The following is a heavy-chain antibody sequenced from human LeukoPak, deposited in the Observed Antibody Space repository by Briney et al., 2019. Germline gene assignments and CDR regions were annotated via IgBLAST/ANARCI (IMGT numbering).Heavy chain of an antibody. V-gene: IGHV5-51*01. J-gene: IGHJ4*02. D-gene: IGHD1-26*01. CDR2: MWPGDSHP. CDR1: GYIFTSYW. CDR3: ARPHSGRYYGAFDY. Sequence: HGESLKIPCKGPGYIFTSYWIGWVRPMPGKGLEWMGIMWPGDSHPRYSPSFRGPVPISVDKSTNTAYLQWTNLKASDTGMYYSARPHSGRYYGAFDYWGQGTLVTVSS.